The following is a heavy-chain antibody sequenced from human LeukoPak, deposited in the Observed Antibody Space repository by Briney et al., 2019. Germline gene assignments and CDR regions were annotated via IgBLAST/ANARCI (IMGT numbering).Heavy chain of an antibody. D-gene: IGHD3/OR15-3a*01. CDR1: GFTFSSYS. J-gene: IGHJ4*02. Sequence: PGGSLRLSCAASGFTFSSYSMNWVRQAPGKGLEWVSSISTSSSYIYYAGSVKGRFTISRDNAKNSLYLQMNSLRAEDTAVYSCARVRTGYFFDYWGQGTLVTVSS. V-gene: IGHV3-21*01. CDR2: ISTSSSYI. CDR3: ARVRTGYFFDY.